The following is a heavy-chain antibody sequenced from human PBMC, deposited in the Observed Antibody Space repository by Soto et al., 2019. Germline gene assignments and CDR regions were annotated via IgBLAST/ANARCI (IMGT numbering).Heavy chain of an antibody. CDR1: GFTFSSYG. V-gene: IGHV3-33*01. J-gene: IGHJ4*02. D-gene: IGHD6-19*01. Sequence: QVQLVESGGGVVQPGRSLRLSCAASGFTFSSYGMHWVRQAPGKGLEWVAVIWYDGSNKYYADSVKGRFTISRDNSKNTPYLQMNSLRAEDTAVYYCARDKEVAGPLDYWGQGTLVTVSS. CDR2: IWYDGSNK. CDR3: ARDKEVAGPLDY.